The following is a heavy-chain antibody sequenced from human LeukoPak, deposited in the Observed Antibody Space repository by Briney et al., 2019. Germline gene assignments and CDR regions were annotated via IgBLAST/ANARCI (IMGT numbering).Heavy chain of an antibody. CDR3: AKGGVGSSGGYYYYYYMDV. Sequence: PGGSLRLSCAAPGFTFSSYAMSWVRQAPGKGLEWVSAISGSGGSTYYADSVKGRFTISRDNSKNTLYLQMNSLRAEDTAVYYCAKGGVGSSGGYYYYYYMDVWGKGTTVTVSS. CDR2: ISGSGGST. D-gene: IGHD2-15*01. J-gene: IGHJ6*03. V-gene: IGHV3-23*01. CDR1: GFTFSSYA.